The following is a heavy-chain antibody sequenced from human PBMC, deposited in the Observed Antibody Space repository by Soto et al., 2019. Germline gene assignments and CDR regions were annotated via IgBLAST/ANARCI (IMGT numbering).Heavy chain of an antibody. J-gene: IGHJ5*02. CDR2: ISAYNGNT. CDR1: GYTFTSYG. CDR3: ARVLYSSGWMGLGLFDP. Sequence: ASVKVSCKASGYTFTSYGISWVRQAPGQGLEWMGWISAYNGNTNYAQKLQGRVTMTTDTSTSTAYMELRSLRSDDTAVYYCARVLYSSGWMGLGLFDPWGQRTLVTVSS. D-gene: IGHD6-19*01. V-gene: IGHV1-18*01.